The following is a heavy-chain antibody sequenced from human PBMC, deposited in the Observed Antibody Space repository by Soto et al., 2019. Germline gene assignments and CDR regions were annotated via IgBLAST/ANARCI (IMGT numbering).Heavy chain of an antibody. CDR3: ARPPFPGCINAIRYPLDF. Sequence: VASVKVSCKASGYTFTHYYIHWVRQAPGQGLEWMGMINPSGGSTSYAQKFQGRLTMTTDTSTNTVYMELSSLRSEDAAVYYCARPPFPGCINAIRYPLDFWGQGALVIVSS. CDR2: INPSGGST. D-gene: IGHD2-21*01. J-gene: IGHJ4*02. CDR1: GYTFTHYY. V-gene: IGHV1-46*01.